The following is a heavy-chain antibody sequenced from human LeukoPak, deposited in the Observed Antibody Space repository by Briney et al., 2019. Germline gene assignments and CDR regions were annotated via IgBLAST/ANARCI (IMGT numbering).Heavy chain of an antibody. CDR1: GGSISSGGYY. CDR3: ARSSIYCSSTSCYGWFDP. J-gene: IGHJ5*02. CDR2: VYYSGST. V-gene: IGHV4-31*03. D-gene: IGHD2-2*01. Sequence: PSETLSLTCTVSGGSISSGGYYWSWIRQHPGKGLEWIGYVYYSGSTYYNPSLKSRVTISVDTSKNQFSLKLSSVTAADTAVYYCARSSIYCSSTSCYGWFDPWGQGILVTVSS.